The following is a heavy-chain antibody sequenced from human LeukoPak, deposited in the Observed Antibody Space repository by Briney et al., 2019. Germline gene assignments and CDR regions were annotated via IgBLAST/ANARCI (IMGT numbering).Heavy chain of an antibody. J-gene: IGHJ3*02. V-gene: IGHV1-46*01. Sequence: ASVKVSCKASGYTFTSYYMHWVRQAPGQGLEWMGIINPSGGSTSYAQKFQGRVTMTRDMSTSTVYMELSSLRSEDTAVYYCARASSWDAFDIWGQGTMVAVSS. CDR1: GYTFTSYY. D-gene: IGHD6-13*01. CDR3: ARASSWDAFDI. CDR2: INPSGGST.